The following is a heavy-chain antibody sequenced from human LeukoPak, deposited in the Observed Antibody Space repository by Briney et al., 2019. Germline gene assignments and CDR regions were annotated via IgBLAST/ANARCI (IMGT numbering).Heavy chain of an antibody. CDR1: GYTLTKLP. Sequence: ASVKVSCRVSGYTLTKLPIHWVRQAPGRGLEWMGSFDPEDGEALYARRFRGRVTMTEDTSTDTAFMQLGRLKSVDKAVYYCATSIYFGSGSVYYFEYWGQGTLVTVSS. CDR2: FDPEDGEA. D-gene: IGHD3-10*01. CDR3: ATSIYFGSGSVYYFEY. V-gene: IGHV1-24*01. J-gene: IGHJ4*02.